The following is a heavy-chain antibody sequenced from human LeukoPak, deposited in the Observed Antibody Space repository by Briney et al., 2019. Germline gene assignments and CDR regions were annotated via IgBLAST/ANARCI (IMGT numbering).Heavy chain of an antibody. J-gene: IGHJ4*02. CDR2: IYYSGST. CDR3: TRGGSSFDY. V-gene: IGHV4-59*01. D-gene: IGHD3-10*01. Sequence: SETLSLTCTVSGGSISCYSWREFHQPPEKGLEWIGYIYYSGSTNYNPSLKSRVTISVDTSKNQFSLQLTSVTAADTAGYFCTRGGSSFDYWGQGTLVTVSS. CDR1: GGSISCYS.